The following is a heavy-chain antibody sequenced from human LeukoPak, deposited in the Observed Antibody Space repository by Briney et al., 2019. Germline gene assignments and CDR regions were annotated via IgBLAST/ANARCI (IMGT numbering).Heavy chain of an antibody. Sequence: SVKVSCKASGGTFSSYAISWVRQAPGQGLEWMGGIIPIFGTANYAQKFQGRVTITTDESTSTAHMELSSLRSEDTAVYYCARDPTYCGGDCSTWEGYWGQGTLVTVSS. CDR2: IIPIFGTA. V-gene: IGHV1-69*05. J-gene: IGHJ4*02. CDR1: GGTFSSYA. D-gene: IGHD2-21*02. CDR3: ARDPTYCGGDCSTWEGY.